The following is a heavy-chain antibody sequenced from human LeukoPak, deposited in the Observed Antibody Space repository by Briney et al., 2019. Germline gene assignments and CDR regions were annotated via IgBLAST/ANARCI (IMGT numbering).Heavy chain of an antibody. D-gene: IGHD1-26*01. J-gene: IGHJ4*02. CDR2: INHSGST. V-gene: IGHV4-34*01. CDR1: GGSFSGYY. Sequence: SETLSLTCAVYGGSFSGYYWSWIRQPPGKGLEWIGEINHSGSTNYNPSLKSRVTISVDTSKNQFSLKLSSATAADTAVYYCARGISGSYRIDYWGQGTLVTVSS. CDR3: ARGISGSYRIDY.